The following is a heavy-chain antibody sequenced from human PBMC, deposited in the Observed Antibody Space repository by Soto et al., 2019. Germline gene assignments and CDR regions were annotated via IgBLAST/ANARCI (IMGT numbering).Heavy chain of an antibody. D-gene: IGHD1-7*01. CDR1: GDSVSSNSAA. V-gene: IGHV6-1*01. CDR2: TYYRSRWYN. Sequence: PSQTLSLTCAISGDSVSSNSAAWNWIRQSPSRGLEWLGRTYYRSRWYNDYAVSVKSRITVNPDTSKNQFSLHLNSVTPEDTAVYYCAETTSLPWSYKDVWDKGTTVTVSS. CDR3: AETTSLPWSYKDV. J-gene: IGHJ6*03.